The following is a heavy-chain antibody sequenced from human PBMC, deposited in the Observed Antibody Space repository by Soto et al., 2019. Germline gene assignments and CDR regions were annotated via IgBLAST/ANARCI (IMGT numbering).Heavy chain of an antibody. V-gene: IGHV3-23*01. CDR2: ISGSGGST. CDR1: GFTFSSYA. D-gene: IGHD3-10*01. Sequence: GRSLRLSCAASGFTFSSYAMSWVRQAPGKGLEWVSAISGSGGSTYYADSVKGRFTISRDNSKNTLYLQMNSLRAEDTAVYYCAKAFRAPLELGSDYWGQGTLVTVSS. J-gene: IGHJ4*02. CDR3: AKAFRAPLELGSDY.